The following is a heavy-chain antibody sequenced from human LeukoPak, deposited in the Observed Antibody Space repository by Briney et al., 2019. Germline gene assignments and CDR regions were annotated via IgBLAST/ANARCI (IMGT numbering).Heavy chain of an antibody. CDR1: GGSISSSSYY. CDR2: IYYSGST. D-gene: IGHD1-26*01. Sequence: PSETLSLTCTVSGGSISSSSYYWGWIRQPPGKGLEWIGSIYYSGSTYYNPSLESRVTISVDTSKNQFSLKLSSVTAADTAVYYCARVGGDYWGQGTLVTVSS. J-gene: IGHJ4*02. CDR3: ARVGGDY. V-gene: IGHV4-39*07.